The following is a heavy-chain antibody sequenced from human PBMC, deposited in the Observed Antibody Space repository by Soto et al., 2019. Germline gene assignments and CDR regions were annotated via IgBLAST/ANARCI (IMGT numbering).Heavy chain of an antibody. J-gene: IGHJ6*03. CDR2: IYYSGST. D-gene: IGHD6-25*01. V-gene: IGHV4-59*08. CDR3: ARAAIYYYYMDV. Sequence: SETLSLTCTVSGGSISSYYWSWIRQPPGKGLEWIGYIYYSGSTNYNPSLKSRVTISVDTSKNQFSLKLSSVTAADTAVYYCARAAIYYYYMDVWGKGTTVTVSS. CDR1: GGSISSYY.